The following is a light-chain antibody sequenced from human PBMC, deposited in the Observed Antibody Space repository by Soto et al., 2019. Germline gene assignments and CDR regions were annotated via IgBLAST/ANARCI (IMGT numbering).Light chain of an antibody. CDR1: NNDFGNYNL. J-gene: IGLJ1*01. Sequence: QSVLTQPASVSGSPGQSITISCTGTNNDFGNYNLVSWYQQHPGKAPKLIIFEGTKRPSGVSNHFSGSKSGNTASLTVSGLQAEDEADYYCCSYAGSSTLVFGTGTKLTVL. CDR2: EGT. CDR3: CSYAGSSTLV. V-gene: IGLV2-23*01.